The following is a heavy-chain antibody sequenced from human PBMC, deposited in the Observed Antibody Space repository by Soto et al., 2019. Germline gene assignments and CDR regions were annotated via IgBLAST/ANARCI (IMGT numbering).Heavy chain of an antibody. V-gene: IGHV4-30-4*01. J-gene: IGHJ3*02. Sequence: PSETLSLTCTVSGGSISSGDYYWSWIRQPPGKGLEWIGYIYYSGSTYYNPSLKSRVTISVDTSKNQFSLKLSSVTAADTAVYYCAREYYYDSSGYSPDAFDIWGQGTMVTVSS. CDR1: GGSISSGDYY. CDR2: IYYSGST. CDR3: AREYYYDSSGYSPDAFDI. D-gene: IGHD3-22*01.